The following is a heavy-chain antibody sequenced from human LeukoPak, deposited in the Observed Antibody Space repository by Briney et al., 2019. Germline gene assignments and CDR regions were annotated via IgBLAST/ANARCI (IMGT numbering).Heavy chain of an antibody. CDR3: AGGTGWSFVY. D-gene: IGHD6-19*01. V-gene: IGHV3-7*01. Sequence: GGSLRLSCAVSGFTFSSYWMNWVRQAPGKGLEWVANIKQDGSEKYYVDSVKGRFTISRDNAKSSLYLQMNSLRAEDTAVYYCAGGTGWSFVYWGRGTLVTVSS. J-gene: IGHJ4*02. CDR2: IKQDGSEK. CDR1: GFTFSSYW.